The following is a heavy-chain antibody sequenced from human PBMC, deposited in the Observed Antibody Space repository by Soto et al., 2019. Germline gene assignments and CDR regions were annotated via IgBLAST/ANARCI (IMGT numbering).Heavy chain of an antibody. D-gene: IGHD6-13*01. J-gene: IGHJ4*02. V-gene: IGHV3-30*02. Sequence: PGGSLRLSCAASGFTFSSYGMHWVRQAPGKGLEWVAVIWYDGSNKYYADSVKGRFTISRDNSKNTLYLQMNSLRAEDTAVYYCAKDVSGYRSSWYPSPLDYWGPGTLVTVSS. CDR3: AKDVSGYRSSWYPSPLDY. CDR2: IWYDGSNK. CDR1: GFTFSSYG.